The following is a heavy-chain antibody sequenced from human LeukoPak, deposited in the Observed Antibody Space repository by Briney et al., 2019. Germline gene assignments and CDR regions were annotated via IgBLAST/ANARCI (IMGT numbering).Heavy chain of an antibody. V-gene: IGHV4-4*07. J-gene: IGHJ5*02. CDR3: AREPTIFGSYNWFDP. CDR2: IYTSGST. D-gene: IGHD3-3*01. CDR1: GGSISSYY. Sequence: SETLSLTCTVSGGSISSYYWSWIRQPAGKGLEWNGRIYTSGSTNYNPSLKSRVTMSVDTSKNQFSLKLSSVTAADTAVYYCAREPTIFGSYNWFDPWGQGTLVTVSS.